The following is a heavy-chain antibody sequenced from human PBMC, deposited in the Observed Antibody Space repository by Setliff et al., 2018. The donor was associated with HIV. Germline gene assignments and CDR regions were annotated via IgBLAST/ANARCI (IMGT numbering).Heavy chain of an antibody. CDR3: ARDASVGRYDSSGYYRAFDI. Sequence: SVKVSCKASGYTLTDYYMHWVRQAPGQGLEWMGGIIPIFGTPNYPLKFQGRITITADESTSTAYMDLSSLRSEDTAVYYCARDASVGRYDSSGYYRAFDIWGQGTMVTVSS. V-gene: IGHV1-69*13. CDR2: IIPIFGTP. D-gene: IGHD3-22*01. CDR1: GYTLTDYY. J-gene: IGHJ3*02.